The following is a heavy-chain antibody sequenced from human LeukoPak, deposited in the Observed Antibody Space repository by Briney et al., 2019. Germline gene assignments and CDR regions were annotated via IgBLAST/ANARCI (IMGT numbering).Heavy chain of an antibody. CDR2: IYTSGST. CDR3: ARGGPPTVTRFDY. Sequence: PSETLSLTCAVYGGSFSGYYWSWIRQPAGKGLEWIGRIYTSGSTNYNPSLKSRVTMSVDTSKNQFSLKLSSVTAADTAVYYCARGGPPTVTRFDYWGQGTLVTVSS. D-gene: IGHD4-17*01. J-gene: IGHJ4*02. CDR1: GGSFSGYY. V-gene: IGHV4-59*10.